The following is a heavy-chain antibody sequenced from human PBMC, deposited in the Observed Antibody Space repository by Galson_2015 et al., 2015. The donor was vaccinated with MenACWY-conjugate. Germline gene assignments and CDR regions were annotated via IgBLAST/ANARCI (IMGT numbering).Heavy chain of an antibody. V-gene: IGHV3-15*01. CDR1: GFTFSNAW. D-gene: IGHD1/OR15-1a*01. J-gene: IGHJ6*02. CDR2: IKSKTDGGTT. Sequence: SLRLSCAASGFTFSNAWMSWVRQAPGKGLEWVGRIKSKTDGGTTDYAAPVKGRFTISRDDSKNTLYLQMNSLKTEDTAVYYCTTRTHYYYYGMDVWGQGTTVTVSS. CDR3: TTRTHYYYYGMDV.